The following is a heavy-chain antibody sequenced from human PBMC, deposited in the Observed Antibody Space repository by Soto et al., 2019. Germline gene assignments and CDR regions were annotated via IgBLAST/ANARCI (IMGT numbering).Heavy chain of an antibody. V-gene: IGHV4-39*01. CDR3: APLSVSLSGPYGIHV. Sequence: SETLSLTCSGSGYSVTSSDYYWAWIRQPPGKGLEWIGSMFYSGLTYYNPSLKSRVTLSVDTSKNQFSVRLSSVTAADTAVYYCAPLSVSLSGPYGIHVWGQGTTVTVSS. CDR2: MFYSGLT. CDR1: GYSVTSSDYY. J-gene: IGHJ6*02. D-gene: IGHD2-15*01.